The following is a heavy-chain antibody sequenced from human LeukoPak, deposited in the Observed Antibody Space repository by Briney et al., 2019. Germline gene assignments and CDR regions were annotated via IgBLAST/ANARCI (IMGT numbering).Heavy chain of an antibody. D-gene: IGHD3-10*01. CDR1: GYTFTSYG. V-gene: IGHV1-18*01. J-gene: IGHJ5*02. CDR2: ISAYNGNT. Sequence: ASVKVSCKASGYTFTSYGISWVRQAPGQGLEWMGWISAYNGNTNYAQKFQGRVTMTEDTSTDTAYMELSSLRSEDTAVYYCATMCRKAMVRGVISWFDPWGQGTLVTVSS. CDR3: ATMCRKAMVRGVISWFDP.